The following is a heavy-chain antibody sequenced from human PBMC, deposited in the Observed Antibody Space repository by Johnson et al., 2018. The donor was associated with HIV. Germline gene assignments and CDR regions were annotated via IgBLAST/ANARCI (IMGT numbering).Heavy chain of an antibody. CDR1: GFTFSSYD. CDR3: ARAGSSGWSNDAFDI. CDR2: IGTAGDT. Sequence: VQLVESGGGLVQPGGSLRLSCAASGFTFSSYDMHWVRLATGKGLEWVSAIGTAGDTYYPGSVKGRFTISRENAKNSLYLQMNSLRAGETAVYYCARAGSSGWSNDAFDIWGQGTMVTVSS. V-gene: IGHV3-13*01. D-gene: IGHD6-19*01. J-gene: IGHJ3*02.